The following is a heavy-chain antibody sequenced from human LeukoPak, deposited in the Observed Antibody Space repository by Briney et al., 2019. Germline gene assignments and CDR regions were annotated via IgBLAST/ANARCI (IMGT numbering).Heavy chain of an antibody. D-gene: IGHD3-22*01. CDR1: GYSFTNYW. V-gene: IGHV5-51*01. Sequence: GESLKISCKGSGYSFTNYWIGWVRQMPGKGLKWMGIIYPGDSDARYSPSFQGQVTISADKSISTAYLQWSSLKASDTAMYYCARLYSRGYYDSSDYSFVAYYYYMDVWGKGTTVTVSS. J-gene: IGHJ6*03. CDR2: IYPGDSDA. CDR3: ARLYSRGYYDSSDYSFVAYYYYMDV.